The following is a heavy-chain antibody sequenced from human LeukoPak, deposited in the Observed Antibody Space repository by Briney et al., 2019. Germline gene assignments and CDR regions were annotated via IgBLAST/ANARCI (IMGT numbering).Heavy chain of an antibody. CDR2: IHDGDST. V-gene: IGHV3-53*01. J-gene: IGHJ4*02. CDR1: GFTVNSDF. CDR3: ANRGF. Sequence: GGSLRLSCAVSGFTVNSDFMSWVRQAPGRGLERVSMIHDGDSTYYADSVKGRFTISRDISKNTLYLQMNSLRAEDTAVYYCANRGFWGQGTLVTVSS.